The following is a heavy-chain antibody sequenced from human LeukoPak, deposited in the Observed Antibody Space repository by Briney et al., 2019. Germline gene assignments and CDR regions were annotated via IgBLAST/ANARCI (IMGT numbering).Heavy chain of an antibody. Sequence: GGSLRLSCAASGFTVSSNYMSWVRQAPGKGLEWVSVIYSGGSTYYADSVKGRFTISRDNSKNTLYLQMNSLRAGDTAVYYCAREGRTSYYDILTGPYYFDYWGQGTLVTVSS. CDR2: IYSGGST. CDR1: GFTVSSNY. J-gene: IGHJ4*02. CDR3: AREGRTSYYDILTGPYYFDY. V-gene: IGHV3-53*01. D-gene: IGHD3-9*01.